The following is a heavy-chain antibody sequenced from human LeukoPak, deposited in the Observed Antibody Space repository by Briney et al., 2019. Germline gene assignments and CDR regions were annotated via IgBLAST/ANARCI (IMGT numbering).Heavy chain of an antibody. CDR3: ATGYYEPFAT. J-gene: IGHJ5*02. V-gene: IGHV4-59*01. CDR1: LTSPSYYI. Sequence: SETLPPTARSPLTSPSYYIRGWLRAPPREGVEWIGYISDTGKTDSNPALKSRVTISLGTSKTQFSLRLRSVTAADSAVYYCATGYYEPFATWGPGILVTVSS. CDR2: ISDTGKT. D-gene: IGHD1-26*01.